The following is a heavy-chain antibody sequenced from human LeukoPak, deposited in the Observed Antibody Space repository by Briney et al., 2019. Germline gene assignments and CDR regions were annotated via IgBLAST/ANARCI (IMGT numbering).Heavy chain of an antibody. CDR1: GYTFSSND. CDR2: MNPNSGNT. V-gene: IGHV1-8*01. CDR3: ARGGGDLGDLDY. D-gene: IGHD3-16*01. J-gene: IGHJ4*02. Sequence: ASVKVSCKASGYTFSSNDINWVRQATGQGLEWMGWMNPNSGNTGYAQKFQGRVTMTRNTSISTAYVELSSLRSEDTAVYYCARGGGDLGDLDYWGQGTLVTVSS.